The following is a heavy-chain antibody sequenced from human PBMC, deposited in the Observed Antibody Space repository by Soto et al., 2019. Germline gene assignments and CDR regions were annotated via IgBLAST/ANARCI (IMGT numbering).Heavy chain of an antibody. CDR2: IYYSGST. J-gene: IGHJ4*02. D-gene: IGHD4-17*01. V-gene: IGHV4-31*03. CDR1: GGSISSGGYY. Sequence: SETLSLTCTVSGGSISSGGYYWSWIRQHPGKGLEWIGYIYYSGSTYYNPSLKSRVTISVDTSKNQFSLKLSSVTAADTAVYYCARDPLDYGDNIDKNIWGQGTLVTVSS. CDR3: ARDPLDYGDNIDKNI.